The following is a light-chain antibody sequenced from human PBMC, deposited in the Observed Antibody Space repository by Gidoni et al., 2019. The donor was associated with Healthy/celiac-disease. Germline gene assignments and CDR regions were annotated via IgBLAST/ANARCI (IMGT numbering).Light chain of an antibody. CDR3: QQRSNWPPLT. CDR2: DAS. J-gene: IGKJ4*01. CDR1: QSVSSY. V-gene: IGKV3-11*01. Sequence: EIVLTQSPATLSLSPGERATLSCRASQSVSSYLAWYQQKPGQAPRLLIYDASNSPTGIPARVSGSGSGTDFTLTISSLEPEDFAVYYCQQRSNWPPLTFXGXTKVEIK.